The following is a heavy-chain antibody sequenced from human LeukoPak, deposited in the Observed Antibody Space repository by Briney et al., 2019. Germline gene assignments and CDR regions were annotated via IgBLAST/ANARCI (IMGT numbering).Heavy chain of an antibody. J-gene: IGHJ4*02. CDR2: IKSDGSST. CDR1: GFTFSSYW. Sequence: GGSLRLSCAASGFTFSSYWMHWVRQAPGKGLVWVSRIKSDGSSTSYGDSVKGRVTISRDNAKNTLYLQMNSLRVEDTAVYYCTTYTSGHYWGQGTLVTVSS. CDR3: TTYTSGHY. V-gene: IGHV3-74*01. D-gene: IGHD6-19*01.